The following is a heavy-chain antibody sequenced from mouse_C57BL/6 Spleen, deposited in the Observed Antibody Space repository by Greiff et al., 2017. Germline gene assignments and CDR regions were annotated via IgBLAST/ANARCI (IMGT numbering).Heavy chain of an antibody. CDR2: IDPSDSET. D-gene: IGHD4-1*01. CDR1: GYTFTSYW. CDR3: TIITGPYAMDY. V-gene: IGHV1-52*01. Sequence: QVQLQQSGAELVRPGSSVKLSCKASGYTFTSYWLHWVKQRPIQGLEWIGNIDPSDSETHYNQKFKDKATLTVDKSSSTAYMQLSSLTSEDSAVYYCTIITGPYAMDYWGQGTSVTVSS. J-gene: IGHJ4*01.